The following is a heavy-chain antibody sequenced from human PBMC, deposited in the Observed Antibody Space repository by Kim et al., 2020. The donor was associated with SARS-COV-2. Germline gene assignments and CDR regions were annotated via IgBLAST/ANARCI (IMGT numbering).Heavy chain of an antibody. CDR3: AKDFYSGYGGIFDY. Sequence: GGSLRLSCAASGFTFDDYTMHWVRQAPGKGLEWVSLISWDGGSTYYADSVKGRFTISRDNSKNSLYLQMNSLRTEDTALYYCAKDFYSGYGGIFDYWGQGTLVTVSS. V-gene: IGHV3-43*01. D-gene: IGHD5-12*01. CDR2: ISWDGGST. CDR1: GFTFDDYT. J-gene: IGHJ4*02.